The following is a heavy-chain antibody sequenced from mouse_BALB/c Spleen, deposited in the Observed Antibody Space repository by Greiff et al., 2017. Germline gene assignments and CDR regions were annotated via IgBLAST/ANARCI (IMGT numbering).Heavy chain of an antibody. D-gene: IGHD3-3*01. CDR2: INPSTGYT. Sequence: QVQLQQSGAELAKPGASVKMSCKASGYTFASYWMHWVKQRPGQGLEWIGYINPSTGYTEYNQKFKDKATLTADKSSSTAYMQLSSLTSEDSAVYYCARKRAGTYYFDYWGQGTTLTVSS. CDR3: ARKRAGTYYFDY. V-gene: IGHV1-7*01. J-gene: IGHJ2*01. CDR1: GYTFASYW.